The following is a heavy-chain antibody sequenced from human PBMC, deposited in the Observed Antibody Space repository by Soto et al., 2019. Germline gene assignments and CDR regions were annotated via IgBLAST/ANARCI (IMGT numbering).Heavy chain of an antibody. CDR2: IYYSGST. J-gene: IGHJ5*02. CDR1: GGSVSSGSYY. V-gene: IGHV4-61*01. Sequence: PSETLSLTCTVSGGSVSSGSYYWSWIRQPPGKGLEWIGYIYYSGSTNYNPSLKSRVTISVDTSKNQFSLKLSSVTAADTAVYYCARGVLGSSVLSGNWFDPWGKGTLVPVSS. CDR3: ARGVLGSSVLSGNWFDP. D-gene: IGHD3-16*01.